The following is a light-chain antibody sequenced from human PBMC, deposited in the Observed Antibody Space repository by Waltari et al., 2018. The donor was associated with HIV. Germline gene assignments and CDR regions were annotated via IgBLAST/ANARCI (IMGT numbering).Light chain of an antibody. Sequence: EIVMTQSPATLSVSPGESATLSCRASQSVSSNLAWYQQKPGQAPRLLIYGASTRATGIPARFSGSGSGTEFTLTISSLQSEDFAVYYCQQYNNWWTFGQGTKVEIK. CDR3: QQYNNWWT. J-gene: IGKJ1*01. V-gene: IGKV3-15*01. CDR2: GAS. CDR1: QSVSSN.